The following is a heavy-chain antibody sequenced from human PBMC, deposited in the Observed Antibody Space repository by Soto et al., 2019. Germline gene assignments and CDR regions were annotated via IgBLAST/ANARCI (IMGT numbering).Heavy chain of an antibody. CDR3: ARQIAAGAFDY. Sequence: SETLSLTCTVSGGSISSYYWIWIRQPPGKGLEWIGYIYYSGSTNYNPSLKSRVTISVDTSKNQFSLKLSSVTAADTAVYYCARQIAAGAFDYWGQGTLVTVSS. CDR1: GGSISSYY. V-gene: IGHV4-59*01. CDR2: IYYSGST. D-gene: IGHD6-13*01. J-gene: IGHJ4*02.